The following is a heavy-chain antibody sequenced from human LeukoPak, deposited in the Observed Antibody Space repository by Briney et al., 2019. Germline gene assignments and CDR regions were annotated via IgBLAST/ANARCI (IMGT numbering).Heavy chain of an antibody. D-gene: IGHD3-3*01. V-gene: IGHV3-74*01. CDR1: GLTFSSHW. J-gene: IGHJ5*02. Sequence: GGSLRPSCAASGLTFSSHWMHWVRQAPGKGLVWVSRITNDGSSTTYADSVKGRFTISRDNAKNMLYLQVNSLRAEDTAVYYCARGANYYDFWSGDFDPWGQGTLVTVSS. CDR2: ITNDGSST. CDR3: ARGANYYDFWSGDFDP.